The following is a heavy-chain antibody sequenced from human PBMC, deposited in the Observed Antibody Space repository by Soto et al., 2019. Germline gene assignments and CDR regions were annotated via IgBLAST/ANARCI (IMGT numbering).Heavy chain of an antibody. Sequence: EVQLVESGGGLTQPGGSLRLSCVVSGFIVIRSHMMWVRQAPGKGLEGVSVIYNHGQINYVDPVKGRFTIARDNSKNTIYLQMNSLTVEDTAVYYCVRVTGAERHWGQGALVTVSS. J-gene: IGHJ4*02. CDR1: GFIVIRSH. CDR3: VRVTGAERH. V-gene: IGHV3-53*01. CDR2: IYNHGQI. D-gene: IGHD7-27*01.